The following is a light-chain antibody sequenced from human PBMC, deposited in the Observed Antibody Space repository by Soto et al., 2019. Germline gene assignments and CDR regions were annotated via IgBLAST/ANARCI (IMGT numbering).Light chain of an antibody. V-gene: IGKV3-11*01. CDR1: KTVGSS. CDR2: DAS. CDR3: QQRYIWPPFT. J-gene: IGKJ3*01. Sequence: EIVLTQSPATLSLAPGERATLSCRASKTVGSSLAWYQHKPGQAPRLLIYDASTRATAIPARFSGSGSGTDFTPTISSLEPDDFAVYYCQQRYIWPPFTFGPGTKVDIK.